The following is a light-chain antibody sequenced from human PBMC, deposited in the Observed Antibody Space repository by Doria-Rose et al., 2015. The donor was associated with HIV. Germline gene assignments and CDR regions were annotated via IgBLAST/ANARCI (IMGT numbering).Light chain of an antibody. CDR1: QSLLYTSKNY. V-gene: IGKV4-1*01. CDR3: QQYYDTPS. J-gene: IGKJ3*01. CDR2: WAS. Sequence: VQTQSPESLGMSLGERANLNCKSNQSLLYTSKNYLAWYQQKPGQPPKLLIYWASTRQSGVPARFSGSGSGTDFTLTISSLEAEDVAVYYCQQYYDTPSFGPGTTVDIK.